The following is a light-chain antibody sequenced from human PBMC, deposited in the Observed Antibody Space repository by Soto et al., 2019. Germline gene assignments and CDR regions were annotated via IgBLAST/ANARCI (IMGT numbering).Light chain of an antibody. Sequence: EIVLTQSPATLSLSPGERATLSCRASQNIGAYLVWYQQKPGQAPRLLIYDASNRATGIPARFSGSGPGTDFTLTISSLEPEDFAVYYCQQRSDWPPLTFGGGTKVDIK. V-gene: IGKV3-11*01. CDR2: DAS. J-gene: IGKJ4*01. CDR3: QQRSDWPPLT. CDR1: QNIGAY.